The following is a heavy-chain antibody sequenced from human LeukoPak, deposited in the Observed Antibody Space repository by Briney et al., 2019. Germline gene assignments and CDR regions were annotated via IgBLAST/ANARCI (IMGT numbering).Heavy chain of an antibody. CDR1: GFTFSSYA. D-gene: IGHD3-10*01. Sequence: AGGSLRLSCAASGFTFSSYAMHWARQAPGKGLEWVAVISYDGSNKYYADSVKGRFIISRDNSKNTLYLQMNSLRAEDTAVYYCARAYYYGSGSYYNAYYYYYYGMDVWGQGTTVTVSS. J-gene: IGHJ6*02. V-gene: IGHV3-30-3*01. CDR3: ARAYYYGSGSYYNAYYYYYYGMDV. CDR2: ISYDGSNK.